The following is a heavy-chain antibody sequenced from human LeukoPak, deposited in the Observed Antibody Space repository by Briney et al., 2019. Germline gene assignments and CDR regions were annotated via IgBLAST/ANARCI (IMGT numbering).Heavy chain of an antibody. J-gene: IGHJ5*02. D-gene: IGHD1-26*01. CDR2: MNPNSGNT. CDR1: GYTFTSYD. CDR3: ARGLGSYRNNWFDP. Sequence: ASVKVSCKASGYTFTSYDINWVRQATRQGLEWMGWMNPNSGNTGYAQKFQGRVTMTRNTSISTAYMELSSLRSEDTAVYYCARGLGSYRNNWFDPWGQGTLVTVSS. V-gene: IGHV1-8*01.